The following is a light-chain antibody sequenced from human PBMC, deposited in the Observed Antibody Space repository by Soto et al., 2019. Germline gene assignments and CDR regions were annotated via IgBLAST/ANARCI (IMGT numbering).Light chain of an antibody. V-gene: IGLV1-40*01. CDR1: SSNIGAGYD. J-gene: IGLJ2*01. Sequence: QSVLTQPPSVSGAPGQRVTISCTGSSSNIGAGYDVHWYQQLPGTAPKLLIYGNSNRPSGVPYRFSGSKSGTSASLAITGLQAGDGADYYCQSYDSSLSGYVVFGGGTKLTVL. CDR3: QSYDSSLSGYVV. CDR2: GNS.